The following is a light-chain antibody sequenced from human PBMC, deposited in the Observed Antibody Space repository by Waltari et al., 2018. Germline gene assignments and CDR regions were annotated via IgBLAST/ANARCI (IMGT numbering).Light chain of an antibody. CDR2: WAS. CDR1: QNILYSNNNKDY. CDR3: QQYFSHRYS. V-gene: IGKV4-1*01. J-gene: IGKJ2*03. Sequence: IVVTQSPDSLAVSLGERATFNCKSSQNILYSNNNKDYLAWYQHKAGQPPKLLLFWASTRASGVPDRFSGGGSGSDFTLTITSVQAEDVAIYYCQQYFSHRYSFGQGTRLVT.